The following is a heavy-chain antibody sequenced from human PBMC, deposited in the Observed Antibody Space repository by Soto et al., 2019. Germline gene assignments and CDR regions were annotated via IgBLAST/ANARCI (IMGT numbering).Heavy chain of an antibody. CDR1: GGSISSGDYY. J-gene: IGHJ4*02. V-gene: IGHV4-30-4*01. CDR3: ARAWDDYSRGTYYFDY. Sequence: QVQLQASGPGLVKPSQTLSLTCTVSGGSISSGDYYWSWIRQPPGKGLEWIGYIYYSGSTYYNPSLKSRVTISVDTSKNQFSLKLSSVTAADTAVYYCARAWDDYSRGTYYFDYWGQGTLVTVSS. D-gene: IGHD4-4*01. CDR2: IYYSGST.